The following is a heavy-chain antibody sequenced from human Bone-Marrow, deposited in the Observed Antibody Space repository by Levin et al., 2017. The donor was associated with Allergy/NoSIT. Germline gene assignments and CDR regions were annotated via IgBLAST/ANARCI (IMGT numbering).Heavy chain of an antibody. CDR1: GYSFTSYW. CDR3: ARQAGITMIPGHWVY. V-gene: IGHV5-51*01. Sequence: HGESLKISCKGSGYSFTSYWIGWVRQMPGKGLEWMGIIYPGDSDTRYSPSFQGQVTISADKSISTAYLQWSSLKASDTAMYYCARQAGITMIPGHWVYWGQGTLVTVSS. D-gene: IGHD3-22*01. J-gene: IGHJ4*02. CDR2: IYPGDSDT.